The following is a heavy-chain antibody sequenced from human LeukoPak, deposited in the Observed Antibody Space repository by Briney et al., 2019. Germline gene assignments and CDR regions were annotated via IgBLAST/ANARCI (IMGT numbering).Heavy chain of an antibody. V-gene: IGHV4-59*01. Sequence: SQTLSLTCTVSGGSISSYYWSWIRLPPGKGLEWIGYLSESGDTNYSPSLKSRVTIFGDTSKNPFFLKLSSVTAADTAVYYCARARYVNSFYAFDIWGQGTMVTVSS. CDR1: GGSISSYY. CDR3: ARARYVNSFYAFDI. J-gene: IGHJ3*02. D-gene: IGHD3-9*01. CDR2: LSESGDT.